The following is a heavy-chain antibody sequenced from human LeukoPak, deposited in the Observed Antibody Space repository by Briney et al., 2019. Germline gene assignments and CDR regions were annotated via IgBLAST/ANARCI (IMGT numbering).Heavy chain of an antibody. CDR3: ARNRYYYGSWTYGVPNWFDP. D-gene: IGHD3-10*01. CDR2: IYYSGST. CDR1: GGSISSNSYY. Sequence: PSETLSLTCTVSGGSISSNSYYWGWIRQPPGKGLEWIGTIYYSGSTYYNPSLKSRVTISVDTSKNQFSLKLSSVTAADTAVYYCARNRYYYGSWTYGVPNWFDPWGQGTLVTVSS. V-gene: IGHV4-39*01. J-gene: IGHJ5*02.